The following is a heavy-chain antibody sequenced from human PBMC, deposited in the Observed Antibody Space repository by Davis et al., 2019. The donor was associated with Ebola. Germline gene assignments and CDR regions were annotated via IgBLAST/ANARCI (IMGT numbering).Heavy chain of an antibody. CDR3: ARDRRGYDFWSPNYYYGMDV. CDR1: GGSFSGYS. CDR2: INHSGST. J-gene: IGHJ6*02. V-gene: IGHV4-34*01. D-gene: IGHD3-3*01. Sequence: PSETLSLTCAVYGGSFSGYSWTWIRQPPGKGLEWIGEINHSGSTNYNPSLKSRVTISVDTAKNQFSLKLRSVTAADTAVYYCARDRRGYDFWSPNYYYGMDVWGQGTTVTVSS.